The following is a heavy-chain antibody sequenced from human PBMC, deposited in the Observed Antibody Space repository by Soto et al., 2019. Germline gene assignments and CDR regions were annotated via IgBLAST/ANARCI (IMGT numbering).Heavy chain of an antibody. J-gene: IGHJ5*02. V-gene: IGHV1-69*06. D-gene: IGHD6-6*01. CDR1: GGTFSSYA. Sequence: SVEVSCKASGGTFSSYAISWVRQAPGQGLEWMGGIIPIFGTANYAQKFQGRVTITADKSTSTAYMELSSLRSEDTAVYYCAREIAARPPWFDPWGQGTLVTVSS. CDR3: AREIAARPPWFDP. CDR2: IIPIFGTA.